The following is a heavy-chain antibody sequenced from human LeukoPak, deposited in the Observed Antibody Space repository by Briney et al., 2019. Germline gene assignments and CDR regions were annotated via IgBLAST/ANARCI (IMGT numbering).Heavy chain of an antibody. CDR2: IYYSGST. Sequence: PSQTLSLTCTVSGGSISSGGYYWSWIRPHPGKGLEWIRYIYYSGSTYHNPSLKSRVTISVDTSKNQFSLKLSSVTAADTAVYYCSRLVGSGAYYDILTGYGAFDIWGQGTMVTVSS. D-gene: IGHD3-9*01. CDR1: GGSISSGGYY. J-gene: IGHJ3*02. CDR3: SRLVGSGAYYDILTGYGAFDI. V-gene: IGHV4-31*03.